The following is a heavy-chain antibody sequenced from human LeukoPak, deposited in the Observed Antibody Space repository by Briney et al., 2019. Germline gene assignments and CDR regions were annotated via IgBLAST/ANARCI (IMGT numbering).Heavy chain of an antibody. J-gene: IGHJ4*02. CDR3: AASLIVGDQANFDY. CDR2: FDPEDGET. D-gene: IGHD1-26*01. V-gene: IGHV1-24*01. Sequence: ASVKVSCKVSGYNLTELSMHWVRQAPGKGLEWMGGFDPEDGETIYVQKFQGRVTMTEDTSTDTAYMELSSLRSEDTAVYYCAASLIVGDQANFDYWGQGTLVTVSS. CDR1: GYNLTELS.